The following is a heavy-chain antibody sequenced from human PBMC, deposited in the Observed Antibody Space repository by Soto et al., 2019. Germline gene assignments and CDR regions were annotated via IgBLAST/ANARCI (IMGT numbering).Heavy chain of an antibody. CDR2: ISWNSGSI. V-gene: IGHV3-9*01. CDR1: GFTFDDYA. Sequence: GGSLRLSCAASGFTFDDYAMHWVRQAPGKGLEWVSGISWNSGSIGYADSVKGRFTISRDNAKNSLYLQMNSLRAEDTALYYCAKDMGLSDCSSTSCYGPTDYWGQGTLVTVSS. D-gene: IGHD2-2*01. J-gene: IGHJ4*02. CDR3: AKDMGLSDCSSTSCYGPTDY.